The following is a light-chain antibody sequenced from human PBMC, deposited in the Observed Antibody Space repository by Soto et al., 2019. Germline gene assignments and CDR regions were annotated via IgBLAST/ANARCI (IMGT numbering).Light chain of an antibody. CDR2: PTS. CDR3: AAWDDSLNVVV. Sequence: QSVLTQPPSASGTPGQRVTISCSGSSSNIGSYPVNWYQQLPGTAPRLLIYPTSQRPSGVPDRFSGSKSGSSASLTISGLQSEDEADYYCAAWDDSLNVVVFGGGTQLTVL. J-gene: IGLJ2*01. CDR1: SSNIGSYP. V-gene: IGLV1-44*01.